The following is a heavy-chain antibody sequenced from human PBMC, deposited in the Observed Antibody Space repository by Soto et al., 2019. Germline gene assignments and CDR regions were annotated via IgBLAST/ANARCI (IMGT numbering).Heavy chain of an antibody. CDR2: IYYSGST. V-gene: IGHV4-59*01. CDR1: GGSIGSYY. D-gene: IGHD3-10*01. CDR3: ARGALWFGDQEHLVLPDY. Sequence: SETLSLTCTVSGGSIGSYYWSWIRQPPGKGLEWIGYIYYSGSTNYNPSLKSRVTISVDTSKNQFSLELSSVTAADTAVYYCARGALWFGDQEHLVLPDYWGQGSLVPGSS. J-gene: IGHJ4*02.